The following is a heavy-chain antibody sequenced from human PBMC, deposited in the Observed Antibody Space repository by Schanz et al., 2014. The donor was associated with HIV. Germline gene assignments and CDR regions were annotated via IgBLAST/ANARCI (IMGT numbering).Heavy chain of an antibody. CDR1: GGSISSGGYY. CDR2: IYYSGST. CDR3: ARDGGRRGGERQLFGY. V-gene: IGHV4-31*03. D-gene: IGHD3-16*01. Sequence: QVQLQESGPGLVKPSQTLSLTCTVSGGSISSGGYYWSWIRQHPGKGLEWIGYIYYSGSTYYNPSHKSRVTISLGTSKNQFSLKLSSVTAADTAVYYCARDGGRRGGERQLFGYWGQGTLVTVSS. J-gene: IGHJ4*02.